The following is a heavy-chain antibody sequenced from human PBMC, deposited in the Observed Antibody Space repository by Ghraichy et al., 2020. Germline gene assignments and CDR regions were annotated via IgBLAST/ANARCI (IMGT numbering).Heavy chain of an antibody. J-gene: IGHJ6*02. CDR3: ARGGRFLEWLSHGMDV. V-gene: IGHV3-21*01. D-gene: IGHD3-3*01. Sequence: GESLNISCAASGFTFSRYTMNWVRQAPGKGLEWVSSISSKSNYIYNADSMKGRFTISRDNAKNSLYLQMNSLRADDTAVYYCARGGRFLEWLSHGMDVWGQGTTVTVSS. CDR1: GFTFSRYT. CDR2: ISSKSNYI.